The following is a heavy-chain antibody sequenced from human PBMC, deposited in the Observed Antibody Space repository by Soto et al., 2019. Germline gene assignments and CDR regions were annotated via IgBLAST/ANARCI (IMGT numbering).Heavy chain of an antibody. Sequence: PSETQSFTCAVSVYSISSGDYWGWLRRPPGKGLEWVGSICHGGSAYDNPSLNSRVTLSIDITNNHVSLILNSVTDAETAAYYSHRLGPWVPYYFDSSPYTFENWFDSWGQGTMVTVSS. J-gene: IGHJ5*02. CDR1: VYSISSGDY. CDR3: HRLGPWVPYYFDSSPYTFENWFDS. CDR2: ICHGGSA. V-gene: IGHV4-38-2*01. D-gene: IGHD3-22*01.